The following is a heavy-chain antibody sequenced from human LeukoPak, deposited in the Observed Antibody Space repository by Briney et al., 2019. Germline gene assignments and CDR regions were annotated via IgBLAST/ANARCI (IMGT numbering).Heavy chain of an antibody. Sequence: GGSLRLSCAASGFTFDDYAMHWVRQAPGTGLEWVSGICWNSGSIGYAASVKGRFTISRDNAKNSLYLQMNSLRAEDTALYYCAKDGGTYYYDSSGYSYFDYWGQGTLVTVSS. J-gene: IGHJ4*02. V-gene: IGHV3-9*01. CDR3: AKDGGTYYYDSSGYSYFDY. CDR1: GFTFDDYA. CDR2: ICWNSGSI. D-gene: IGHD3-22*01.